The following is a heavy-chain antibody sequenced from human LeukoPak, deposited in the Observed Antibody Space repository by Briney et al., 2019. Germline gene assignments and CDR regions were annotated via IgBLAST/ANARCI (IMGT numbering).Heavy chain of an antibody. CDR2: IYYSGST. V-gene: IGHV4-59*01. CDR3: AKIAAKARGYYFDY. D-gene: IGHD6-13*01. CDR1: GGSISSYY. Sequence: PSETLSLTCTVSGGSISSYYWSWIRQPPGKGLEWIGYIYYSGSTNYNPSLKSRVTISVDTSKNQFSLKLSSVTAADTAVYYCAKIAAKARGYYFDYWGQGTLVTVSS. J-gene: IGHJ4*02.